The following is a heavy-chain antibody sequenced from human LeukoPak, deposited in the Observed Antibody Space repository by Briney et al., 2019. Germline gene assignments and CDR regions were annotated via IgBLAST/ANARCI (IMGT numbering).Heavy chain of an antibody. CDR1: GFTFSTYA. Sequence: TGESLRLSCAASGFTFSTYALSWVRQAPGKGLEWVSSIRGSDGSTYYADSVKGRFAISRDNSKNTLYLQMNSLRAEDTAVYYCAKDVYGDYGGLDYWGQGTLVTVSS. CDR3: AKDVYGDYGGLDY. V-gene: IGHV3-23*01. J-gene: IGHJ4*02. CDR2: IRGSDGST. D-gene: IGHD4-17*01.